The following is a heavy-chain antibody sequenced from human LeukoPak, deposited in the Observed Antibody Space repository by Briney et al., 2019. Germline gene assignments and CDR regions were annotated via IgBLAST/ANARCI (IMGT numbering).Heavy chain of an antibody. CDR2: IYYSGST. J-gene: IGHJ4*02. Sequence: SETLSLTCTVSGGSISSYYWSWIRQPPGKGLEWIGYIYYSGSTNYNPSLKSRATISVDTSKNQFSLKLSSATAADTAVYYCARVRQSLAAAGKVFDYWGQGTLVTVSS. D-gene: IGHD6-13*01. V-gene: IGHV4-59*01. CDR1: GGSISSYY. CDR3: ARVRQSLAAAGKVFDY.